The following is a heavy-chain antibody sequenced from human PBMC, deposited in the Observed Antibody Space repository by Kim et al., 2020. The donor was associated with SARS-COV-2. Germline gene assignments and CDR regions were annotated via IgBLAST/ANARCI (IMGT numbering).Heavy chain of an antibody. V-gene: IGHV3-21*01. CDR2: RRHI. J-gene: IGHJ4*02. Sequence: RRHIYDASSVKGRFTISRDNDKNSLYLQMNSLGVEDTAVYYCAGRLDYWGQGILVTVSS. CDR3: AGRLDY. D-gene: IGHD1-26*01.